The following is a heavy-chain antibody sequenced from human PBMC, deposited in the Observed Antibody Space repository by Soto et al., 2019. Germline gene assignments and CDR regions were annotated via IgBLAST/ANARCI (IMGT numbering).Heavy chain of an antibody. V-gene: IGHV4-39*01. CDR1: GGSLSSRSYY. Sequence: QLQLQESGPGLVKSSETLSLTCTLSGGSLSSRSYYWGCPRHPPEKALVWIGSIYYSGSTYYNPSLKSRVPISVDTSKNQFSLKLSSVTAADTAVYYCARHAGASAVFGVVPYWYFDLWGRGTLVTVSS. CDR2: IYYSGST. CDR3: ARHAGASAVFGVVPYWYFDL. J-gene: IGHJ2*01. D-gene: IGHD3-3*01.